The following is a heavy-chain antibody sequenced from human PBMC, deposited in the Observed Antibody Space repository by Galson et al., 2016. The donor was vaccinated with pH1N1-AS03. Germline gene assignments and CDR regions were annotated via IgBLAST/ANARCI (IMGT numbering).Heavy chain of an antibody. CDR2: IWSDGSDE. CDR3: AKDRHPQLATCYFDY. D-gene: IGHD6-13*01. V-gene: IGHV3-33*06. CDR1: GFSFNNYA. Sequence: SLRLSCAASGFSFNNYAMHWVRQAPGKGLEWVAVIWSDGSDEYYADSVRGRFTISRDNSKNTLYLQMNSLRAEDTAVYYCAKDRHPQLATCYFDYWGQGTLVTVSS. J-gene: IGHJ4*02.